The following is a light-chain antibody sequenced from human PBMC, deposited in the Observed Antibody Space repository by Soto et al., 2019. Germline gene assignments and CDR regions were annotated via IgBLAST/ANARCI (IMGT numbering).Light chain of an antibody. CDR2: DVS. CDR3: QQRSSWPRMYT. V-gene: IGKV3-11*01. J-gene: IGKJ2*01. CDR1: QSDGNY. Sequence: SVLTQSPATLSLSPGERATLSCRASQSDGNYIAWYQQKPGQPPRLIIYDVSNRATGVPARFSGSGSGTDFTLTISSLEPEDFGVYHCQQRSSWPRMYTFGQGTKLEI.